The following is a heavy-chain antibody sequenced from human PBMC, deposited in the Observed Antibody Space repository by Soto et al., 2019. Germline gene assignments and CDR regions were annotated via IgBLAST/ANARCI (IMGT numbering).Heavy chain of an antibody. CDR3: AKCGGQWVLLGDDFDH. J-gene: IGHJ4*02. V-gene: IGHV3-23*01. Sequence: EVQLLESGGGLVQPGGSLRLSCAASGFTFSSYSMSWVRQAPGKGLEWVSAISDGGGSTYYADSVKGRFTISRDNSKNTLYLQMNSLRAEDTAVDYCAKCGGQWVLLGDDFDHWGQGTLVT. CDR1: GFTFSSYS. CDR2: ISDGGGST. D-gene: IGHD1-26*01.